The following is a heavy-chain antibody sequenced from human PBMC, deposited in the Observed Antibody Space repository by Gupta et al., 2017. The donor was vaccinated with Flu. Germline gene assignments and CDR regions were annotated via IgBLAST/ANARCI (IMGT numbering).Heavy chain of an antibody. Sequence: QLQLQESGPGLVKPSETLSLTCTVSGGSISSSSYYWGWIRQPPGKGLEWIGSIYYSGSTYYNPSLKSRVTISVDTSKNQFSLKLSSVTAADTAVYYCARHLRIQLWSDYWGQGTLVTVSS. J-gene: IGHJ4*02. V-gene: IGHV4-39*01. CDR2: IYYSGST. CDR1: GGSISSSSYY. D-gene: IGHD5-18*01. CDR3: ARHLRIQLWSDY.